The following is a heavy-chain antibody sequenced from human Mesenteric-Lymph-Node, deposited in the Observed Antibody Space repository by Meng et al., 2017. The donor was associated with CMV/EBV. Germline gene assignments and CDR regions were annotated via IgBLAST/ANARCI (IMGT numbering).Heavy chain of an antibody. CDR1: GFNLHYDY. D-gene: IGHD5-24*01. CDR2: ITNGCTTT. Sequence: APGFNLHYDYLGSSRRVPWIGLVWVFSITNGCTTTYHADSVMGRFTISRDNDKKLLYLQINSLRVDDTAVYYCSSWGDGYNFDYWGQGTLVTVSS. CDR3: SSWGDGYNFDY. J-gene: IGHJ4*02. V-gene: IGHV3-11*04.